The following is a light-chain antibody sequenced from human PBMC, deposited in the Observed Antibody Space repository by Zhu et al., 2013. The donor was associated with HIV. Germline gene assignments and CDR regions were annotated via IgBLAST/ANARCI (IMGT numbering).Light chain of an antibody. CDR3: QVWDNISDHPV. CDR2: DDS. J-gene: IGLJ3*02. V-gene: IGLV3-21*02. CDR1: NIGTKS. Sequence: SYVLTQPASVSVAPGQTARIACGGINIGTKSVHWSQQRPGQAPMLVLYDDSKRPSGIPERFSGSNSGNTATLSISRVEAGDGADYYCQVWDNISDHPVFGGGTKLTV.